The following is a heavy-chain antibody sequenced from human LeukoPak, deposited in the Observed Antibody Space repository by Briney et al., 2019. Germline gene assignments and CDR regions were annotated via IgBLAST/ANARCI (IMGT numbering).Heavy chain of an antibody. V-gene: IGHV1-46*01. CDR1: GYTFTSHY. Sequence: ASVKVSCKASGYTFTSHYMHWVRQAPGQGLEWMGIINPSGGSTSYAQKFQGRVTMTRDTSTSTVYMELSSLRSEDTAVYYCAGTAVAGYYFDYWGQGTLVTVSS. J-gene: IGHJ4*02. D-gene: IGHD6-19*01. CDR2: INPSGGST. CDR3: AGTAVAGYYFDY.